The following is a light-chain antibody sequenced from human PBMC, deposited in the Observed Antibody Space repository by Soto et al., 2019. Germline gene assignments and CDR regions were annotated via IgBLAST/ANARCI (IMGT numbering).Light chain of an antibody. CDR1: QSVSNRY. Sequence: EIVLTQSPGILSLSPGKRATLSCRASQSVSNRYLAWYQRKPGQAPRLLIHGASTRATGIPDRFIGSGSGTDFTLTISSLEPEDFAVYYCQQRSNWPRTFGQGTKVEIK. CDR3: QQRSNWPRT. CDR2: GAS. V-gene: IGKV3D-20*02. J-gene: IGKJ1*01.